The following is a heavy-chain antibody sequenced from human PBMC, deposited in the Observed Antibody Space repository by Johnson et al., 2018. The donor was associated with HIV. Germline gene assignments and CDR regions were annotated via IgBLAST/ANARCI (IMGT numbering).Heavy chain of an antibody. Sequence: VQLVESGGGVVQPGRSLRLSCAASGFTFSSYAMHWVRQTPGKGLEWVSVIYSGGSTYYADSVKGRFTISRDNSKNTLYLQMNSLRAEDTAVYYCARVGTVRDAFDIWGQGTMVTVSS. CDR2: IYSGGST. D-gene: IGHD7-27*01. V-gene: IGHV3-66*01. CDR3: ARVGTVRDAFDI. CDR1: GFTFSSYA. J-gene: IGHJ3*02.